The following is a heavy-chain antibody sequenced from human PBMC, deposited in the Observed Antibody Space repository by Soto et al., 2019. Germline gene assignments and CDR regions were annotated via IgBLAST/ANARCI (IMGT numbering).Heavy chain of an antibody. CDR1: GFSLSTSGVG. Sequence: QITLKESGPTLVKPTQTLTLTCTFSGFSLSTSGVGVGWIRQPPGKALEWLALIYWDDDKRYSPSLKSRLTSPKDASNNQVVLTMTNMDPVYTATYYCAHLDCSSTSCYAAGDYWGQGTLVTVSS. J-gene: IGHJ4*02. D-gene: IGHD2-2*01. CDR2: IYWDDDK. V-gene: IGHV2-5*02. CDR3: AHLDCSSTSCYAAGDY.